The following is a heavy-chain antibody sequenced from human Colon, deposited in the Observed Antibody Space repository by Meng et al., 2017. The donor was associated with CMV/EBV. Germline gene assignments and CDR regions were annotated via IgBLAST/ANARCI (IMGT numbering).Heavy chain of an antibody. D-gene: IGHD2-2*01. CDR3: AHKSLPAAFFDY. CDR2: IYWDDDK. J-gene: IGHJ4*02. Sequence: IPLKESRPTLVKPTQPLTLTCTFSGFSLNTYEVGVGWFRQPPGKAPEWLALIYWDDDKRYRSSLGNRLTLTHDASKNQVVLTMTDMDPVDTATYYCAHKSLPAAFFDYWSQGTLVTVSS. CDR1: GFSLNTYEVG. V-gene: IGHV2-5*02.